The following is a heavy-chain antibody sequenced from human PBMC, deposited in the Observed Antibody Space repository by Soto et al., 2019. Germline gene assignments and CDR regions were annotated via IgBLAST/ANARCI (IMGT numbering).Heavy chain of an antibody. CDR3: ARFSGYHAFDI. J-gene: IGHJ3*02. Sequence: PSETLSLTCTVSGGSISSSSYYWGWIRQPPGKGLEWIGSIFYSGSTYYNPSLKSRVTISVDTSKNQFSLKLSSVTAADTAVYYCARFSGYHAFDIWGQGTMVTVS. D-gene: IGHD3-22*01. CDR1: GGSISSSSYY. CDR2: IFYSGST. V-gene: IGHV4-39*07.